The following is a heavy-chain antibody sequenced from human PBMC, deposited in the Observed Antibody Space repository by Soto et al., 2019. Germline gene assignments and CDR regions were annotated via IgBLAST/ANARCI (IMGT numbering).Heavy chain of an antibody. CDR1: GDSINNGYW. J-gene: IGHJ6*02. CDR2: KHHSGST. V-gene: IGHV4-4*02. Sequence: QVQLQESGPGLVKPSGTLSLTCGVSGDSINNGYWWTWVRQPPGKGLEWIGEKHHSGSTNYNLSLKSRVSISLDKSKHQFSLNLSSVTAAATAVYFCASSSGWWRLDVWGQGTTVTVSS. D-gene: IGHD6-19*01. CDR3: ASSSGWWRLDV.